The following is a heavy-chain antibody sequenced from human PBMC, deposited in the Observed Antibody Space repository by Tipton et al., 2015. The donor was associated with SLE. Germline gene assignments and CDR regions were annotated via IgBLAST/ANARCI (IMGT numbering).Heavy chain of an antibody. CDR1: GFTFDDYG. D-gene: IGHD2-2*01. CDR2: ISSSSSYI. J-gene: IGHJ4*02. V-gene: IGHV3-21*01. CDR3: ARDGAGIVVVPAALDY. Sequence: GSLRLSCAASGFTFDDYGMSWVRQAPGKGLEWVSSISSSSSYIYYADSVKGRFTISRDNAKNSLYLQMNSLRAEDTAVYYCARDGAGIVVVPAALDYWGQGTLVTVSS.